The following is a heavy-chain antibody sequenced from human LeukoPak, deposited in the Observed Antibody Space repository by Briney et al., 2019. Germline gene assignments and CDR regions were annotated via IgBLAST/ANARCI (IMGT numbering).Heavy chain of an antibody. CDR2: ISWNSGTK. CDR3: AVLPYCAMEV. V-gene: IGHV3-9*01. Sequence: PGGSLRLSCAASGFTFDDYAMHWVRQAPGKGLEWVSGISWNSGTKGYADSVKGRFTISRDNAKNSLYLQMNSLRGEDAALYYCAVLPYCAMEVWGQGTTVTVSS. D-gene: IGHD2-8*01. CDR1: GFTFDDYA. J-gene: IGHJ6*02.